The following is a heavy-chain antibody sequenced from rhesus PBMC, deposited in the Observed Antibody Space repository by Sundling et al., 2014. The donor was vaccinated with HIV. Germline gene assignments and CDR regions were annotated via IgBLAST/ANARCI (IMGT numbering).Heavy chain of an antibody. J-gene: IGHJ4*01. D-gene: IGHD3-28*01. CDR2: IYSRTGQT. CDR3: AIGGTYYSDSGRLDY. Sequence: QVQLQESGPGLLKPSETLSLTCAVSGGSISGGDGWGWIRQPPGKGLEWIGSIYSRTGQTHYNSSLKSRVTISRDTSKNQFSLKLSSVTAADTAVYYCAIGGTYYSDSGRLDYWGQGVLVTVSS. V-gene: IGHV4-76*01. CDR1: GGSISGGDG.